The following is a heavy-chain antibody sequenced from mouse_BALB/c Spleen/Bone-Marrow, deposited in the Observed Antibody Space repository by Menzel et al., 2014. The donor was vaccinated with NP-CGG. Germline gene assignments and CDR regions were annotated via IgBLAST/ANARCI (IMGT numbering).Heavy chain of an antibody. V-gene: IGHV14-1*02. CDR1: GFNIKDYY. CDR3: NANWDY. CDR2: IDPENGNT. J-gene: IGHJ2*01. D-gene: IGHD4-1*01. Sequence: EVHLVESGAELVRPGALVKLSCKASGFNIKDYYMRWVKQRPEQGLEWIGWIDPENGNTIYDPKFQGKASITADTSSNTAYLQLSSLPSEDTAVYYCNANWDYWGQGTTLTVSS.